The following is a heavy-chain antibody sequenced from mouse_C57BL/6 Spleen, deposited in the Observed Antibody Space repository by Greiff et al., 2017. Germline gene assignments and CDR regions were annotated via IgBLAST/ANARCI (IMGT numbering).Heavy chain of an antibody. J-gene: IGHJ3*01. V-gene: IGHV1-72*01. CDR1: GYTFTSYW. Sequence: VQLQQPGAELVKPGASVKLSCKASGYTFTSYWMHWVKQRPGRGLEWIGRIDPNSGGTNYNEKFKSKATLTVDKASSTAYMQLSSLTSEDSAVYYCARSGSFYYDYAWLAYWGQGTLVTVSA. CDR3: ARSGSFYYDYAWLAY. CDR2: IDPNSGGT. D-gene: IGHD2-4*01.